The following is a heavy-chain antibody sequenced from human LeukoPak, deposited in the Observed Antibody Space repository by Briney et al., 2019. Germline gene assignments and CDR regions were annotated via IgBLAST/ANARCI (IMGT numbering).Heavy chain of an antibody. CDR3: ARGRTGSNAFDV. D-gene: IGHD2-15*01. CDR1: GFTFSSHW. CDR2: ISVDGSNT. Sequence: GGSLRLSCAASGFTFSSHWMHWVRQAPGKGLVWVSRISVDGSNTRYADSVKGRFTISRDNAKKTLYPQMNSLRAEDMAVYYCARGRTGSNAFDVWGQGTMFTVSS. J-gene: IGHJ3*01. V-gene: IGHV3-74*01.